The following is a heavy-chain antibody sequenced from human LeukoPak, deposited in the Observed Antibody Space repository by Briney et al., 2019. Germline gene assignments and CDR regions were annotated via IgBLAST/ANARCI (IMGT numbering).Heavy chain of an antibody. V-gene: IGHV3-7*04. CDR2: MKQDGSEK. J-gene: IGHJ1*01. D-gene: IGHD3-16*01. Sequence: GGSLRLSCVASGFTFSTYWMSWVRQAPGKGLEWVANMKQDGSEKYYVDSVKGRFTISRDNAKNSLYLQMNSLRAEDTAVYYCARGLFYFQYWGQGTLVTVSS. CDR3: ARGLFYFQY. CDR1: GFTFSTYW.